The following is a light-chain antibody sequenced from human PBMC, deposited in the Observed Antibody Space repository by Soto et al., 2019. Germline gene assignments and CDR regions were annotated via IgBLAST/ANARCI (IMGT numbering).Light chain of an antibody. CDR3: VQGSGWPWT. J-gene: IGKJ1*01. V-gene: IGKV3-11*01. CDR2: DTS. Sequence: EIVLTQSPATLSLSPGERGTLSCRASQSVGRYLAWYQHKPGQPPRLLIYDTSNRAPGTPGRFGGSGSGTDFTLTVSSREPEDFAVYYCVQGSGWPWTVGQRTKVEVK. CDR1: QSVGRY.